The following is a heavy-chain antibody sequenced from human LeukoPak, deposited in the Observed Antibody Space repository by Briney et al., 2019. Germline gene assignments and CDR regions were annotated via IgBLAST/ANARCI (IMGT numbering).Heavy chain of an antibody. CDR1: GGSISNGDHY. Sequence: SETLSLTCTVSGGSISNGDHYWSWIRQHPGKGLEWIGHIYYSGSTYYNPSLKSRVTISVDTSQNQFSLKLSSVTAADTAVYYCARDEAIFGAGYYYGMDVWGQGTTVTVSS. CDR2: IYYSGST. J-gene: IGHJ6*02. D-gene: IGHD3-3*01. CDR3: ARDEAIFGAGYYYGMDV. V-gene: IGHV4-31*03.